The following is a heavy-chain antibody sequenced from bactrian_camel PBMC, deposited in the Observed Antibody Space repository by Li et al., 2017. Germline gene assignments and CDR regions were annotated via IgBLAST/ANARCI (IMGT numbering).Heavy chain of an antibody. CDR2: VSTGADTT. D-gene: IGHD2*01. V-gene: IGHV3S40*01. Sequence: QLVESGGGSVQAGGSLRLTCVASGYTYSSSCMGWFRQAPGKEREGVAAVSTGADTTYYSDSVKGRFTISQEKSNNTVYLTMNSAKPEDTAMYCYAAVTFCRGSYCCRLDDLNKFNYWARGTQVTVS. J-gene: IGHJ4*01. CDR3: AAVTFCRGSYCCRLDDLNKFNY. CDR1: GYTYSSSC.